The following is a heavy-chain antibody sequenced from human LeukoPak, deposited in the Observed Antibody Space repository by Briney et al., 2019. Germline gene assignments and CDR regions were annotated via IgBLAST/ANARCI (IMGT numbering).Heavy chain of an antibody. CDR1: GGSISSYY. CDR2: IYYSGST. V-gene: IGHV4-59*01. D-gene: IGHD6-19*01. J-gene: IGHJ4*02. CDR3: ASSLSSGGWSPKSGSHEPNFDY. Sequence: SETLSLTCTVSGGSISSYYWSWIRQPPGKGLEWIGYIYYSGSTNYNPSLKSRVTISVDTSKNQFSLKLSSVTAADTAVYYCASSLSSGGWSPKSGSHEPNFDYWGQGTLVTVSS.